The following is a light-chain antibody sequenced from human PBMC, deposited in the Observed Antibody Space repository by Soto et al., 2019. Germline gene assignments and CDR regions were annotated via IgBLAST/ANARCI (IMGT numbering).Light chain of an antibody. CDR1: QSVSYSSDKRNC. V-gene: IGKV4-1*01. CDR3: QQYYSSPLT. CDR2: WAS. Sequence: DIVMTQSPDSLGVSLGERATINCKSSQSVSYSSDKRNCLAWYQQKPGLPPKLLIYWASTRESGVPDRFSGTVSGTDFTLTISSLQAEDVAVYYCQQYYSSPLTFGGGTKVEIK. J-gene: IGKJ4*01.